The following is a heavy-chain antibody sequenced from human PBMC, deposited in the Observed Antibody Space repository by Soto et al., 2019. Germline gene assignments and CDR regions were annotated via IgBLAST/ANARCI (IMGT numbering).Heavy chain of an antibody. CDR3: ARDKGAYCGGACYSTWFDP. J-gene: IGHJ5*02. CDR2: ISAYNGNT. Sequence: QVQLVQSGAEVKKPGASVKVSCKASGYTFTSYGISWVRQAPGQGLEWMGWISAYNGNTNYAQKLQGRVTMTTDTSTSPAYMELRSRRSDDTAVYYCARDKGAYCGGACYSTWFDPWGHGTLVTVSS. CDR1: GYTFTSYG. D-gene: IGHD2-21*02. V-gene: IGHV1-18*01.